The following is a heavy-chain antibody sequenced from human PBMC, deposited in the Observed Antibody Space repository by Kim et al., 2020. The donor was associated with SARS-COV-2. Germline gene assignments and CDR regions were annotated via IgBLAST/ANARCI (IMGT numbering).Heavy chain of an antibody. V-gene: IGHV3-43*01. CDR3: AKGDFGDYGAWFHP. J-gene: IGHJ5*02. Sequence: DSVKGRFTISRDNSKQSLYLQMNSLGNEDTALYYCAKGDFGDYGAWFHPWGQGTLVTVSS. D-gene: IGHD4-17*01.